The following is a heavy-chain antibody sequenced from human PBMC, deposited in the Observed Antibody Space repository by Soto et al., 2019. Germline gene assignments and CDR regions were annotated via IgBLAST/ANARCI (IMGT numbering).Heavy chain of an antibody. D-gene: IGHD3-22*01. Sequence: QVQLVESGGGVVQPGRSLRLSCAASGFTFSSYGMHWVRQAPGKGLEWVAVIWYDGSNKYYADSVKGRFTISRDNSKNTLYVPMNSLRAEDTAVYYCARAPNEVVKFDLWGRGTLVTVSS. CDR3: ARAPNEVVKFDL. CDR2: IWYDGSNK. J-gene: IGHJ2*01. CDR1: GFTFSSYG. V-gene: IGHV3-33*01.